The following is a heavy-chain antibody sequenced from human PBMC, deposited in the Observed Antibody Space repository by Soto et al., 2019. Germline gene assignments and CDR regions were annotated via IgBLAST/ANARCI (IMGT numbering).Heavy chain of an antibody. D-gene: IGHD6-13*01. CDR1: GYTFTSYG. V-gene: IGHV1-18*01. CDR3: ARGDSSSWYNWFDP. J-gene: IGHJ5*02. Sequence: ASVNVSCKASGYTFTSYGISWVRQAPGQGLEWMGWISAYNGNTNYAQKLQGRVTMTTDTSTSTAYMELRSLRSDDTAVYYCARGDSSSWYNWFDPWGQGTLVTVSS. CDR2: ISAYNGNT.